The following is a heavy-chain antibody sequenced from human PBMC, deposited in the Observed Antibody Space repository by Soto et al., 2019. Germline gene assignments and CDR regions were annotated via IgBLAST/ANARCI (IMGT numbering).Heavy chain of an antibody. Sequence: QVQLEESGGGVVQPGRSLRLSCEASGFTFNTYSMHWVRQPPGKGLEWLAAIWYDGTQKYYADSVKGRFISSRDNSKKTLDLEMNSLRAEDTAVYYCARAGGTTVTGLWHFDSWGQGTLVTVSS. D-gene: IGHD4-17*01. CDR1: GFTFNTYS. CDR3: ARAGGTTVTGLWHFDS. V-gene: IGHV3-33*01. J-gene: IGHJ4*02. CDR2: IWYDGTQK.